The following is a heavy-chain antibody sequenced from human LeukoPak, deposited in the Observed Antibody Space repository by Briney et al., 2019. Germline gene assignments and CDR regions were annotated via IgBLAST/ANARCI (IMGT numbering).Heavy chain of an antibody. V-gene: IGHV1-18*04. Sequence: ASVKVSCKTSGYTFTDNYMNWVRQAPGQGLEWMGWISGNNDNPNYGQKFQGRFTVTTDSSTSTAYMELRNLRFDDTAVYYCARDGTSTDDYWGQGTLVTVSS. CDR3: ARDGTSTDDY. CDR1: GYTFTDNY. D-gene: IGHD2-2*01. J-gene: IGHJ4*02. CDR2: ISGNNDNP.